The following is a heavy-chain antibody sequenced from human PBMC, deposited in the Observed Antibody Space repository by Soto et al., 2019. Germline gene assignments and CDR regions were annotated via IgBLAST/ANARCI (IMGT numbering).Heavy chain of an antibody. D-gene: IGHD6-6*01. V-gene: IGHV1-46*03. CDR2: INPSGGST. CDR3: ARDGRLPKDLYSSSPYYFDY. Sequence: QVQLVQAGAEVKKPGASVKVSCKASGYTFTSYYMHWVRQAPGQGLEWMGIINPSGGSTSYAQKFQGRVTMTRDTSTSTVYTELSSLRSEDTAVYYCARDGRLPKDLYSSSPYYFDYWGQGTLVTVSS. J-gene: IGHJ4*02. CDR1: GYTFTSYY.